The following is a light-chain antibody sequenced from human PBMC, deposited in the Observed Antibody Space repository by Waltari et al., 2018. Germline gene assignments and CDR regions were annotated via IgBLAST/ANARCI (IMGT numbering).Light chain of an antibody. CDR1: SSEIGGFNF. CDR3: NSYTSTTTPV. J-gene: IGLJ3*02. Sequence: QSALTQPASVSGSLGQSITISCTGTSSEIGGFNFFSWYQQHPGLAPKLIIYDVSNRPSGVSDRFSGSKSGNTASLTISGLQAEDAADYYCNSYTSTTTPVFGGGTKVTVL. V-gene: IGLV2-14*03. CDR2: DVS.